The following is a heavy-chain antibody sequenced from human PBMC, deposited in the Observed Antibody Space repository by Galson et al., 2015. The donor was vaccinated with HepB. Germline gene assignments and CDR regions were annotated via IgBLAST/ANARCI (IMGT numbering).Heavy chain of an antibody. CDR1: GFTFSNYN. J-gene: IGHJ4*02. D-gene: IGHD5-18*01. CDR2: ISSSSSTI. Sequence: SLRLSCAASGFTFSNYNMNWVRQAPGKGLEWISYISSSSSTIYFADSVKGRFTISRDNAKNSLYLQMNSLRAEDTAVYFCARASSSGYSYGFDYWGQGALVTVSS. V-gene: IGHV3-48*01. CDR3: ARASSSGYSYGFDY.